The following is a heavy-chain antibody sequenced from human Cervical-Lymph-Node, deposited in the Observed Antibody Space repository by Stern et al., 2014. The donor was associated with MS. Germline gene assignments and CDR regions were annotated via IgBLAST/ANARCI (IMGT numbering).Heavy chain of an antibody. CDR2: IYYSGST. Sequence: QLQLQESGPGLVKPSQTLSLTCTVSGGSISSGGYFWNWIRQHPGKGVEWIGNIYYSGSTYYTPSLRSRLTISVDTSKNQFSLKLSSVTAADTAVYYCAREGVTATGTGNWFDPWGQGTLVTVSS. CDR3: AREGVTATGTGNWFDP. D-gene: IGHD6-13*01. CDR1: GGSISSGGYF. V-gene: IGHV4-31*03. J-gene: IGHJ5*02.